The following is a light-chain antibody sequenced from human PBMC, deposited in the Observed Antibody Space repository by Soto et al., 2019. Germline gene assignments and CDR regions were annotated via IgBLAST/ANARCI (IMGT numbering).Light chain of an antibody. J-gene: IGLJ1*01. CDR1: SRNVGSYKL. V-gene: IGLV2-23*02. CDR2: EVN. Sequence: QSAPTQPAPVSASPGQSIAISCTGTSRNVGSYKLVSWYQQHPGKATKLMIFEVNKRPPGVSNRFSGSKSGNTASLTISGLKVEDEDDYYCCSSGGSPTYVFGTGTKVT. CDR3: CSSGGSPTYV.